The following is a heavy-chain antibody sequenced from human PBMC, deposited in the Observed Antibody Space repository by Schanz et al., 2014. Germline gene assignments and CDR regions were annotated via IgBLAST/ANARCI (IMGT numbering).Heavy chain of an antibody. CDR2: MSGSGSTA. V-gene: IGHV3-23*01. CDR1: GFTFSNHA. D-gene: IGHD3-9*01. CDR3: AKDHAGSDILTALGN. J-gene: IGHJ4*02. Sequence: PGGSLRLSCAASGFTFSNHAMSWVRQAPGKGLEWVSGMSGSGSTADYADSVKGRFTISRDNSKNTLYLQMNSLRAEDTAVYYCAKDHAGSDILTALGNWGQGTLVTVSS.